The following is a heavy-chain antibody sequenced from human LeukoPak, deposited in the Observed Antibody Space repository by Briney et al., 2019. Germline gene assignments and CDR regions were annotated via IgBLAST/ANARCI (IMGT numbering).Heavy chain of an antibody. V-gene: IGHV1-3*01. Sequence: ASVKVSCKASVHTLTKSDIHWVRQAPGQRPEWMGWINAGNGNTKYSQKFQGRVSITRDTSANTAYMELSSLRSEDTAVYYCAREIAMSSDNLRTLTVIIIPSGGHDGFDIWGQGTMVSVSS. CDR1: VHTLTKSD. CDR3: AREIAMSSDNLRTLTVIIIPSGGHDGFDI. J-gene: IGHJ3*02. CDR2: INAGNGNT. D-gene: IGHD4-11*01.